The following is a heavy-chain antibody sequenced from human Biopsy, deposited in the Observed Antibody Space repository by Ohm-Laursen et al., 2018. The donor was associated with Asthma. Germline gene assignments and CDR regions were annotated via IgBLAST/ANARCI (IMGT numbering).Heavy chain of an antibody. Sequence: SSVKVSCKSLGGTFNTYVIGWVRQASGQGLEWMGGINSVFGTTTYPQKFQDRVTITADDSTSTVYMELSNLRSEDTAVYYCARKAGSCISRTCYSLDFWGQGTLVTVSS. D-gene: IGHD2-2*01. CDR3: ARKAGSCISRTCYSLDF. CDR1: GGTFNTYV. CDR2: INSVFGTT. V-gene: IGHV1-69*01. J-gene: IGHJ4*02.